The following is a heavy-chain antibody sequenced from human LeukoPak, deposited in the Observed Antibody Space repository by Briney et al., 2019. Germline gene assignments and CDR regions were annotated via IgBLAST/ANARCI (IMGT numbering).Heavy chain of an antibody. D-gene: IGHD3-22*01. CDR1: GFTFSDYY. CDR3: AREMIVAPYNWFDP. CDR2: ISSSGSTI. V-gene: IGHV3-11*01. Sequence: GGSLRLSCAASGFTFSDYYMSWIRQAPGKGLEWASYISSSGSTIYYADSVKGRFTISRDNAKNSLYLQMNSLRAEDTAVYYCAREMIVAPYNWFDPWGQGTLVTVSS. J-gene: IGHJ5*02.